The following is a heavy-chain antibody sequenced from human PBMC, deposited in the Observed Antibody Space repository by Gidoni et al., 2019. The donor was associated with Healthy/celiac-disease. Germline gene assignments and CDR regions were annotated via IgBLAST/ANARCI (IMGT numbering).Heavy chain of an antibody. CDR2: ISYDGSNK. CDR1: GFTFSSYA. CDR3: ARGGYGDYWVPLGWFDP. J-gene: IGHJ5*02. Sequence: QVQLVESGGGVVQPGRSLRLSCSASGFTFSSYAMHWVRQAPGKGLEWVAVISYDGSNKYYADSVKGRFTISRDNSKNTLYLQMNSLRAEDTAVYYCARGGYGDYWVPLGWFDPWGQGTLVTVSS. D-gene: IGHD4-17*01. V-gene: IGHV3-30*04.